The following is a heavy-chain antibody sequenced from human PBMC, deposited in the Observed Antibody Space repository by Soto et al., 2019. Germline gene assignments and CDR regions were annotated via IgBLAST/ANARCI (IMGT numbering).Heavy chain of an antibody. J-gene: IGHJ4*02. V-gene: IGHV3-30*18. D-gene: IGHD4-17*01. CDR1: GFTFSNYG. CDR3: AKDHLTTTVTTVGY. Sequence: QVQLVESGGGVVQPGRSLRLSCAASGFTFSNYGMHWVRQAPGKGLEWVAVISYHGSDKYYADSVKGRFTISRDNSKNTRYLQMDSLRAEDTAVYYCAKDHLTTTVTTVGYWVQGTLVTVSS. CDR2: ISYHGSDK.